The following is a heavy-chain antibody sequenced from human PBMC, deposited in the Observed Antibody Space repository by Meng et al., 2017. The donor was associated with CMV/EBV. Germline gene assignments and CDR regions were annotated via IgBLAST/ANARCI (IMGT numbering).Heavy chain of an antibody. V-gene: IGHV1-18*01. CDR3: ARDAILGYCSSTTCLNWFDP. CDR2: ISAYNGNT. Sequence: ASVKVSCKASGGTFSSYAISWVRQAPGQGLEWMGWISAYNGNTIYAQNLQGRVTMTTDTSTSTAYMELRSLRSDDTAVYYCARDAILGYCSSTTCLNWFDPWGQGNLVTVSS. J-gene: IGHJ5*02. CDR1: GGTFSSYA. D-gene: IGHD2-2*01.